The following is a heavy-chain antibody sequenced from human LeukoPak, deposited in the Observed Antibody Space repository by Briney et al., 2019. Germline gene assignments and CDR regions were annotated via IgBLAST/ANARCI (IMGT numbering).Heavy chain of an antibody. D-gene: IGHD3-10*01. CDR3: ARGAAVGDHFDY. CDR1: GGSISSSSYY. CDR2: IYYSGST. J-gene: IGHJ4*02. Sequence: SETLSLTCTVSGGSISSSSYYWGWIRQPPGKGLEWIGSIYYSGSTYYNPSLKSRVTISVDTSKNQFSLKLSSVTAADTAVYYCARGAAVGDHFDYWGQGTLVTVSS. V-gene: IGHV4-39*07.